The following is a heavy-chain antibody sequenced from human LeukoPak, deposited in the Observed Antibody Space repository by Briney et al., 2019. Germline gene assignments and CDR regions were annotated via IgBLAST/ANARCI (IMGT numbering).Heavy chain of an antibody. CDR1: GFTFSSYW. CDR3: ARVVDHDYGDYYLDY. V-gene: IGHV3-7*03. J-gene: IGHJ4*02. Sequence: GGSLRLSCAASGFTFSSYWMSWVRQPPGRGLEWVANIKQDGSEKYYVDSVKGRFTISRDNAKNPLFLQMNSLRAEDTAVYYCARVVDHDYGDYYLDYWGQGTLVTVSS. CDR2: IKQDGSEK. D-gene: IGHD4-17*01.